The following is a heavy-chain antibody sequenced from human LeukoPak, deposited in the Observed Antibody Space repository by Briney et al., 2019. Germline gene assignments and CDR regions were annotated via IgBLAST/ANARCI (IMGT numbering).Heavy chain of an antibody. Sequence: GASVKVSCKASGYTFTGYYMHWVRQAPGQGLEWMGWINPNSGDTNYAQKFQGRVTMTRDTSISTAYMELSRLTSDDTAVYYCARMSIVVVPAPRGYFDYWGQGTLVTVSS. CDR3: ARMSIVVVPAPRGYFDY. J-gene: IGHJ4*02. CDR2: INPNSGDT. CDR1: GYTFTGYY. V-gene: IGHV1-2*02. D-gene: IGHD2-2*01.